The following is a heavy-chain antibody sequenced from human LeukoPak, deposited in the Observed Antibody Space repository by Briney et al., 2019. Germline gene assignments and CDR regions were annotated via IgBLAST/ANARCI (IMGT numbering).Heavy chain of an antibody. CDR3: ARDSKPYDSSGYYYNY. Sequence: GGSLRLSCAASGFTFSSYAMSWVRQAPGKGLEWVSAISGSGGSTYYADSVKGRFTISRDNSKNTLYLQMNSLRAEDTAVYYCARDSKPYDSSGYYYNYWGQGTLVTVSS. J-gene: IGHJ4*02. CDR1: GFTFSSYA. CDR2: ISGSGGST. D-gene: IGHD3-22*01. V-gene: IGHV3-23*01.